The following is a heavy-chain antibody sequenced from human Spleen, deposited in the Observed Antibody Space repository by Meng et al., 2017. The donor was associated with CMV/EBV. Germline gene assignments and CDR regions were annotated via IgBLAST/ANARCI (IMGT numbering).Heavy chain of an antibody. V-gene: IGHV3-7*01. Sequence: SLKISCAASGFTFSNAWMNWVRQAPGKGLEWVANIKEVGTEKYLAGSVKGRFAISRDNAKSSIYLQMNSLRAEDTALYYCARISRGTGTIYLDYWGQGTPVTVSS. D-gene: IGHD1-1*01. CDR3: ARISRGTGTIYLDY. CDR1: GFTFSNAW. CDR2: IKEVGTEK. J-gene: IGHJ4*02.